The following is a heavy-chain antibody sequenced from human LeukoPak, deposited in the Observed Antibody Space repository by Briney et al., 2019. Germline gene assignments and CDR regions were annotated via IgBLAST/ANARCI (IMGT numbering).Heavy chain of an antibody. CDR2: ISYDGSNK. J-gene: IGHJ4*02. CDR3: ARSPLWFQYFDY. Sequence: GGSLRLSCAASGFTFSSYAMHWVRQAPGKGLEWVAVISYDGSNKYYADSVKGRFTISRDNPKNTLYLQMNSLRAEDTAVYYCARSPLWFQYFDYWGQGTLVTVSS. V-gene: IGHV3-30-3*01. D-gene: IGHD3-10*01. CDR1: GFTFSSYA.